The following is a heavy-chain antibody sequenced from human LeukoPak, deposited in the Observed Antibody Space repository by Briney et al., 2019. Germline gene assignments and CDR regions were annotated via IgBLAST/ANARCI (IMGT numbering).Heavy chain of an antibody. J-gene: IGHJ4*02. D-gene: IGHD4-11*01. V-gene: IGHV4-4*02. CDR1: GGSISSSNW. CDR2: TYHSGST. Sequence: SETLSLTCTVSGGSISSSNWWSWVRQPPGKGLEWIGETYHSGSTNYNPSLKSRVTMSVDTSKNQFSLKLSSVTAADTAVYYCARMTTVTHFDYWGQGTLVTVSS. CDR3: ARMTTVTHFDY.